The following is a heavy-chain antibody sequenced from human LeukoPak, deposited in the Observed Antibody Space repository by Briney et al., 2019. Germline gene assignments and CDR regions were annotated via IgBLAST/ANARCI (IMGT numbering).Heavy chain of an antibody. CDR1: VFTFSNYW. CDR2: IKQDGSEK. Sequence: GGSLRLSCAASVFTFSNYWMSWVRQAPGKGLEWVANIKQDGSEKYYVDSVKGRFAISRDNAKNSLYLQMNSLRADDTAVYYCARGGRAYGDWGQGTLVTVSS. D-gene: IGHD3-16*01. J-gene: IGHJ4*02. V-gene: IGHV3-7*04. CDR3: ARGGRAYGD.